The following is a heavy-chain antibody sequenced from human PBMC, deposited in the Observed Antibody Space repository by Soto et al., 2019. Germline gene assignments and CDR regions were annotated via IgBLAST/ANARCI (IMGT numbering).Heavy chain of an antibody. CDR2: IIPIFGTA. V-gene: IGHV1-69*13. D-gene: IGHD2-15*01. CDR1: GGTFSSYA. Sequence: SVKVSCKASGGTFSSYAISWVRQAPGQGLEWMGGIIPIFGTANYAQKFQGRVTITADESTSTAYMELSSLRSEDTAVYYCARDLKCSGGSCYPNWLDPWGQGTLVTVSS. CDR3: ARDLKCSGGSCYPNWLDP. J-gene: IGHJ5*02.